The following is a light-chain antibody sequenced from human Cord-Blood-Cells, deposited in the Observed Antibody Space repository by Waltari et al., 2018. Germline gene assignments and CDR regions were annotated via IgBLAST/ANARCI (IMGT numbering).Light chain of an antibody. V-gene: IGKV3-20*01. Sequence: EIVLKQSPGTLSLSPGERATLSCRASQSVSSSYLALYQQKPGQAPRLLIYGASSSATGIPDRFSGSGSGTDFTLTISRLEPEDFAVYYCQQYGSSPLTFGGGTKVEIK. CDR2: GAS. CDR3: QQYGSSPLT. J-gene: IGKJ4*01. CDR1: QSVSSSY.